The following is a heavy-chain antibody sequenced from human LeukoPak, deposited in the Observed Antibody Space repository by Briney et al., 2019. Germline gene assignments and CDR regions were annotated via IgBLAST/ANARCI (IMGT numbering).Heavy chain of an antibody. CDR2: IRYDGSNK. D-gene: IGHD6-19*01. CDR1: GLTFGSYG. CDR3: ARAVMGSSGWYPHAFDI. J-gene: IGHJ3*02. Sequence: GGSLRLSCAASGLTFGSYGMHWVRQAPGKGLEWVAFIRYDGSNKYYADSVKGRFTISRDNSKNTLYLQMNSLRAEDTAVYYCARAVMGSSGWYPHAFDIWGQGTMVTVSS. V-gene: IGHV3-30*02.